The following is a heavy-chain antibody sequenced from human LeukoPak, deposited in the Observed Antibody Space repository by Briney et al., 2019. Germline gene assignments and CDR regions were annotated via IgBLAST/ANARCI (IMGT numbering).Heavy chain of an antibody. CDR1: GGSISSGGYY. D-gene: IGHD6-6*01. Sequence: SQTLSLTRTASGGSISSGGYYWSWIRQHPGKGLEWIGYIYYSGSTYYNPSLKSRVTISVDTSKNQFSLKLSSVTAADTAMYYCARGWSIAAPPEYFQHWGQGTLVTVSS. CDR2: IYYSGST. J-gene: IGHJ1*01. CDR3: ARGWSIAAPPEYFQH. V-gene: IGHV4-31*03.